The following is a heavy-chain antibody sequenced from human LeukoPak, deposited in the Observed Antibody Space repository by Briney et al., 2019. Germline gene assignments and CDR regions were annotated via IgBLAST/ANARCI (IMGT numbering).Heavy chain of an antibody. Sequence: SGGSLRLSCAASGFTFNNYNMNWVRQAPGKGLELVSSISSSSSYIYYADSVKGRFTISRDNAKNSLYLQMNSLRVEDTAVYYCARDRDFDYWGQGTLVTVSS. D-gene: IGHD5-24*01. V-gene: IGHV3-21*01. J-gene: IGHJ4*02. CDR3: ARDRDFDY. CDR2: ISSSSSYI. CDR1: GFTFNNYN.